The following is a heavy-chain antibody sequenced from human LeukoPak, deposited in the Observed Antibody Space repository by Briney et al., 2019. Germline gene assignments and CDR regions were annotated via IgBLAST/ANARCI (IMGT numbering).Heavy chain of an antibody. V-gene: IGHV1-46*01. CDR2: INPTGGST. Sequence: GASVKVSCKASGYTFTSYYMHWVRQAPGQGLEWMGLINPTGGSTGYAQKFQGRVTMTRDMSTSTAYMELSSLRSEDTAVYYCARHGIQLWLKYNWFDPWGQGTLVTVSS. CDR3: ARHGIQLWLKYNWFDP. J-gene: IGHJ5*02. D-gene: IGHD5-18*01. CDR1: GYTFTSYY.